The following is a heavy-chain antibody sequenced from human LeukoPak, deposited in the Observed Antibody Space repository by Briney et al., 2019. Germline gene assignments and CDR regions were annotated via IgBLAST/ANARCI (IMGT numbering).Heavy chain of an antibody. V-gene: IGHV3-74*01. CDR3: ARAPSEIGGYYPEYFRH. Sequence: GGSLRLSCAASGFTFSTYWMHWVRQAPGKGLVWVSRIKSDGGTNYADSVKGRFAISRDNAKKTVSLQMNSLRPEDTGVYYCARAPSEIGGYYPEYFRHWGQGTLVTVSS. D-gene: IGHD3-22*01. J-gene: IGHJ1*01. CDR2: IKSDGGT. CDR1: GFTFSTYW.